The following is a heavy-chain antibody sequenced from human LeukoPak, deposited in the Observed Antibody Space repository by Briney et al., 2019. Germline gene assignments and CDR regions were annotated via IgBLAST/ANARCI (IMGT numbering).Heavy chain of an antibody. J-gene: IGHJ4*02. D-gene: IGHD4-17*01. Sequence: SETLSLTCAVYGGSFSGYYWSCIRQPPGKGLEWIGEINHSGSTNYNPSLKSRVTISVDTSKNQFSLKLSSVTAADTAVYYCARGLFGGWMTTVTTGFDYWGQGTLVTVSS. V-gene: IGHV4-34*01. CDR2: INHSGST. CDR1: GGSFSGYY. CDR3: ARGLFGGWMTTVTTGFDY.